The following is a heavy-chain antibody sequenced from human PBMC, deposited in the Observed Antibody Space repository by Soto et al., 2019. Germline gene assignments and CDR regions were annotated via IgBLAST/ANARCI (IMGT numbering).Heavy chain of an antibody. V-gene: IGHV4-4*07. CDR2: IYSSGNT. J-gene: IGHJ5*02. CDR3: ARRQRFSDWFDP. Sequence: SETLSLTCSVSGGTISGYYWTWIRQPAGKGLEWIGRIYSSGNTKYNPSLQSRVTMSLDTSNNQFSLRLTSVTAADTAVYYCARRQRFSDWFDPWGQGTLVTVSS. D-gene: IGHD3-3*01. CDR1: GGTISGYY.